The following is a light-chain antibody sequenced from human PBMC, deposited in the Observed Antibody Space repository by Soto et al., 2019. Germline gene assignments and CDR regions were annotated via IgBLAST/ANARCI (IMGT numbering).Light chain of an antibody. CDR1: QSISSW. CDR2: KAS. J-gene: IGKJ1*01. Sequence: DIQMTQSPSTLSESVGDRVTITCRASQSISSWLAWYQQKPGKAPKLLIYKASSLESGVPSRFSGSGSGTEFTLTISSLQPDDFATYYCQQYNSYPWTFSQGTKVEIK. V-gene: IGKV1-5*03. CDR3: QQYNSYPWT.